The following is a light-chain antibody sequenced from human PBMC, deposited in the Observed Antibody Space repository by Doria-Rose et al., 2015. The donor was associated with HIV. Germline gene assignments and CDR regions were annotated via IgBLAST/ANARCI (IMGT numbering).Light chain of an antibody. V-gene: IGKV4-1*01. Sequence: VLTQPPESLGMPLGERATLNCKSNQSLLYTSKNYLAWNQQKPGQPPKLLIYWASTRQSVVPARFSGSGYGTDCTLTISSLEAEDVAVYYCQQYYDTPSCGPGTTVDIK. CDR2: WAS. CDR3: QQYYDTPS. J-gene: IGKJ3*01. CDR1: QSLLYTSKNY.